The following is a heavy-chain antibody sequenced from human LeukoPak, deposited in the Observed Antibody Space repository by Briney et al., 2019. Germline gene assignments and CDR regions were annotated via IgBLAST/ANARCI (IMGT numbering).Heavy chain of an antibody. CDR3: ARPTYDQLLFDLDY. J-gene: IGHJ4*02. Sequence: GASVKVSCKASGGTFNSYAITWVRQAPGQGLEWMGGIIPIFGTANYAQKLQGRVTMTRDTSTSTVYMELSSLRSEDTAVYYCARPTYDQLLFDLDYWGQGTLITVSS. D-gene: IGHD2-2*01. V-gene: IGHV1-69*05. CDR2: IIPIFGTA. CDR1: GGTFNSYA.